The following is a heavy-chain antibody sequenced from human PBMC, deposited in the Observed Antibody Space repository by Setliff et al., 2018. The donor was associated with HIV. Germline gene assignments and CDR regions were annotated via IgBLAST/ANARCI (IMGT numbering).Heavy chain of an antibody. CDR2: ISWDGGST. CDR1: GFTFDDYT. D-gene: IGHD2-2*01. Sequence: SLKISCAASGFTFDDYTMHWVRQAPGKGLEWVSLISWDGGSTYYADSVKGRFTISRDNSKNSLYLQMNSLRTEDTALYYCAKDQGRCSSTSCYYYYGMDVWAKGPRTPSP. J-gene: IGHJ6*02. CDR3: AKDQGRCSSTSCYYYYGMDV. V-gene: IGHV3-43*01.